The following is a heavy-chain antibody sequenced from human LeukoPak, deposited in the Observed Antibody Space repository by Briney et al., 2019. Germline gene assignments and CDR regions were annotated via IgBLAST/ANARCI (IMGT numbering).Heavy chain of an antibody. CDR3: ARLTRLSTSPDRYYLDY. V-gene: IGHV4-4*09. CDR1: GDSISSYY. CDR2: IYTSGGT. D-gene: IGHD6-6*01. Sequence: SETLSLTCTVSGDSISSYYWSWIRQPPGKGLEWIGYIYTSGGTNCIPSLKGRVTISIDTSKNQFSLKLSSVTAADSAVYYCARLTRLSTSPDRYYLDYWGQGTLVTVSS. J-gene: IGHJ4*02.